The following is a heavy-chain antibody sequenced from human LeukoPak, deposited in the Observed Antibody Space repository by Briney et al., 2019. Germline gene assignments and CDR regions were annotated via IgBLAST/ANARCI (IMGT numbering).Heavy chain of an antibody. D-gene: IGHD1-7*01. CDR3: ARADWNYGSDY. V-gene: IGHV4-59*01. J-gene: IGHJ4*02. Sequence: SEALSLTCTVSGGSISSYYWSWIRQPPGKGLEWIGYIYYSGSTNYNPSLKSRVTISVDTSKNQFSLKLSSVTAADTAVYYCARADWNYGSDYWGQGTLVTVSS. CDR1: GGSISSYY. CDR2: IYYSGST.